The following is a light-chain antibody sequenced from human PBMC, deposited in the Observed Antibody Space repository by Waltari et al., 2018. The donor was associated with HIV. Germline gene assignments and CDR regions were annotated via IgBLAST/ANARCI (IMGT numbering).Light chain of an antibody. Sequence: SYELIQPPSVSVSPGQTARITYSGDLLAQQHGSWYQQMPGLAPVLLIYHDTERPSGVPERFSGSSSGTTFTLTISGVQAEDEADYYCQSADSSGTYVFGTGTKVTVL. J-gene: IGLJ1*01. V-gene: IGLV3-25*03. CDR2: HDT. CDR1: LLAQQH. CDR3: QSADSSGTYV.